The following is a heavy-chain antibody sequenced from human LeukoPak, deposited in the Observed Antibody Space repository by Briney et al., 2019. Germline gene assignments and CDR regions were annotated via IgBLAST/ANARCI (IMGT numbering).Heavy chain of an antibody. J-gene: IGHJ4*02. CDR2: INHSGST. Sequence: PSETLSLTCAVYGGSFSGYYWSWIRQPPGKGLEWIGEINHSGSTNYNPSLKSRVTISVDTSKNQFSLKLSSVTAADTAVYYCARDLGLKFPFDYWGQGTLVTVFS. V-gene: IGHV4-34*01. CDR1: GGSFSGYY. CDR3: ARDLGLKFPFDY.